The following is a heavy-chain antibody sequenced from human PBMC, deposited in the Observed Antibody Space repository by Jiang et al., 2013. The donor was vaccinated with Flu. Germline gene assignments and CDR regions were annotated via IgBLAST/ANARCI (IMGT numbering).Heavy chain of an antibody. J-gene: IGHJ4*02. CDR3: ARARPPKPLDY. Sequence: GAEVKKPGASVRVSCKASAYTFSDYLMHWVRQAPGQGLEWMGCVNPKNGDTRYAEKFQGRVTMTRDTSINTAYMELNRLTSDDTSVFYCARARPPKPLDYWGQGTLVTVSS. CDR1: AYTFSDYL. CDR2: VNPKNGDT. V-gene: IGHV1-2*02. D-gene: IGHD1-14*01.